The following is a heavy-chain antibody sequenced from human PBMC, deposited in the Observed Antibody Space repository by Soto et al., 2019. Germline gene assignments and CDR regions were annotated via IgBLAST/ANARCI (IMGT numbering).Heavy chain of an antibody. D-gene: IGHD6-6*01. J-gene: IGHJ4*02. Sequence: GGSLRLSCAASGFTFSSYSMNWVRQAPGKGLEWVSYISNSSSTIYYADSVKGRFTISRDNAKNSLYLQMNSLRAEDTAVYYWARVGPYSSSPFDYWGQGTLVTVSS. CDR1: GFTFSSYS. CDR2: ISNSSSTI. CDR3: ARVGPYSSSPFDY. V-gene: IGHV3-48*01.